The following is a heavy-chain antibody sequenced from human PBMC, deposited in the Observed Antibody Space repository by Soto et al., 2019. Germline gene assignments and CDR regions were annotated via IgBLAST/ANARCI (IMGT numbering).Heavy chain of an antibody. CDR2: ISGSGGST. CDR1: GFTFSSYA. D-gene: IGHD1-26*01. Sequence: GGSLRLSCAASGFTFSSYAMSRVRQAQGKGLEWVSAISGSGGSTYYADSVKGRFTISRDNSKNTLYLQMNSLRAEDTAGYYCANDLWEMATGIDYWGQGTLVTVSS. J-gene: IGHJ4*02. V-gene: IGHV3-23*01. CDR3: ANDLWEMATGIDY.